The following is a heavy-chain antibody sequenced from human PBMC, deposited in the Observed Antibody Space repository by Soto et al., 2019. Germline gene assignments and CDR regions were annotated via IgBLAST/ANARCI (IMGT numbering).Heavy chain of an antibody. CDR1: GFTFNNYE. CDR2: IDSDGTTI. J-gene: IGHJ4*02. Sequence: GGSLRLSCAASGFTFNNYEVNWVRQAPGKGLQWLSYIDSDGTTIYYADSVKGRFTISRDNAKNSLYLQMNSLRAEDTAVYYCASPWGSFDYWGRGTLVTVSS. V-gene: IGHV3-48*03. CDR3: ASPWGSFDY. D-gene: IGHD7-27*01.